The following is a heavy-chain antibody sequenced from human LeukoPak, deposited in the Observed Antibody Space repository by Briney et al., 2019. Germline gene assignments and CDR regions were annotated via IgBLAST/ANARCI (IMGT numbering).Heavy chain of an antibody. J-gene: IGHJ4*02. V-gene: IGHV3-21*01. Sequence: PGGSLRLSCAASGFTFSSYAMHWVRQAPGKGLEWVSSISSSSSYIYYADSVKGRFTISRDNAKNSLYLQMNSLRAEDTAVYYCARDRERDRLHYFDYWGQGTLVTVSS. CDR3: ARDRERDRLHYFDY. CDR1: GFTFSSYA. CDR2: ISSSSSYI.